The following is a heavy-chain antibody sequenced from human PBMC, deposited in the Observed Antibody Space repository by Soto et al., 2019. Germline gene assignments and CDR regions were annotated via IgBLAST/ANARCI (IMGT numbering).Heavy chain of an antibody. V-gene: IGHV1-69*13. CDR3: ARDQGFGYSYGQPFDY. D-gene: IGHD5-18*01. J-gene: IGHJ4*01. CDR2: IIPIFGTA. Sequence: SVKASCKASGGNFSSHAISWERQAPGQGLEWMGGIIPIFGTANYAQKFQGRVTITADESTSTAYMELSSLRSEDTAVYYCARDQGFGYSYGQPFDYWGHGTLVTVSS. CDR1: GGNFSSHA.